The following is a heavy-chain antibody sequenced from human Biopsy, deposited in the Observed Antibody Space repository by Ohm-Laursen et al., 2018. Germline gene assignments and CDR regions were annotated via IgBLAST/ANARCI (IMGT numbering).Heavy chain of an antibody. Sequence: GPSVKVSCKASGFTFSSSAVQWVRQARGQRLEWIGWIVVGSGHTNSAQKFQERVTITRDMSTSTAYMELTSLRSEDTAVYYCAATSTLYYYDYAMDVWDQGTTITVSS. J-gene: IGHJ6*02. CDR1: GFTFSSSA. V-gene: IGHV1-58*01. CDR2: IVVGSGHT. CDR3: AATSTLYYYDYAMDV.